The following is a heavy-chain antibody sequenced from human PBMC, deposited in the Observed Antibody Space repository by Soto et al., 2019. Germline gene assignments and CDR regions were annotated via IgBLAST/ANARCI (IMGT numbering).Heavy chain of an antibody. D-gene: IGHD6-13*01. Sequence: SLGVSCASSVFTFDGYAICWVGHAPGKGLEWVSGISWDSAVIDYAVSVKGRFTIGRDNARNSLYLQMNNLRPEDTALYFCAKDRGSSSWDPIFDVWGRGTLVTVSS. J-gene: IGHJ4*02. CDR2: ISWDSAVI. CDR1: VFTFDGYA. CDR3: AKDRGSSSWDPIFDV. V-gene: IGHV3-9*01.